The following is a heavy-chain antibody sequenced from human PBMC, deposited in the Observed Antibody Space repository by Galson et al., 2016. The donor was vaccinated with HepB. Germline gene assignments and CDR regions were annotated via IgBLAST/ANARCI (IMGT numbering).Heavy chain of an antibody. V-gene: IGHV2-5*02. CDR2: IYWDDDK. CDR3: AHRLGYCSSTSCYESHFDY. Sequence: PALVKPTQTLTLTCTFSGFSLSTSGVGVGWIRQPPGKALEWLALIYWDDDKRYSPSLKSRLTITKDTSKNQVVLTMTNMDPVDTATYYCAHRLGYCSSTSCYESHFDYWGQGILVTVSS. D-gene: IGHD2-2*01. CDR1: GFSLSTSGVG. J-gene: IGHJ4*02.